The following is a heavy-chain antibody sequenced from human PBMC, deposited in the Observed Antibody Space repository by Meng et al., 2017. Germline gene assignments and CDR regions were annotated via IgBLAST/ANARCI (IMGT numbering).Heavy chain of an antibody. Sequence: GGSLRLSCAASGFTFSSYWMHWVRQAPGKGLVWVSRINSDGSSTSYADSVKGRFTISRDNAKNTLYLQMNSLRAEDTAVYYCARVWYYYDSSGYYYPVDYFDYWGQGTLVTVSS. CDR2: INSDGSST. D-gene: IGHD3-22*01. CDR1: GFTFSSYW. V-gene: IGHV3-74*01. CDR3: ARVWYYYDSSGYYYPVDYFDY. J-gene: IGHJ4*02.